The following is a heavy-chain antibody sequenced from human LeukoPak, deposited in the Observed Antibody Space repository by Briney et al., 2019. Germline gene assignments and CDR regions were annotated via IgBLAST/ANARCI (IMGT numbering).Heavy chain of an antibody. CDR3: ARDSGRGAFDI. D-gene: IGHD6-25*01. CDR1: GFTFSSYS. Sequence: GGSLRLSCAASGFTFSSYSMNWVRQAPGKGLEWVSSISSSSYIYYADSVKGRFTISRDNAKNSLYLQMNSLRAEDTAVYYCARDSGRGAFDIWGQGTMVTVSS. CDR2: ISSSSYI. V-gene: IGHV3-21*01. J-gene: IGHJ3*02.